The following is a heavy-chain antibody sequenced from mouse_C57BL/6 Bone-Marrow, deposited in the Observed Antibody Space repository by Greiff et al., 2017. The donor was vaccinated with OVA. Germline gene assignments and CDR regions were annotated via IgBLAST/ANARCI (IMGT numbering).Heavy chain of an antibody. V-gene: IGHV10-1*01. CDR1: GFSFNTYA. J-gene: IGHJ3*01. Sequence: EVKLQESGGGLVQPKGSLKLSCAASGFSFNTYAMNWVRQAPGKGLEWVARIRSKSNNYATYYADSVKDRFTISRDDSESMLYLQMNNLKTEDTAMYYCVRHGAQAVFAYWGQGTLVTVSA. D-gene: IGHD3-2*02. CDR2: IRSKSNNYAT. CDR3: VRHGAQAVFAY.